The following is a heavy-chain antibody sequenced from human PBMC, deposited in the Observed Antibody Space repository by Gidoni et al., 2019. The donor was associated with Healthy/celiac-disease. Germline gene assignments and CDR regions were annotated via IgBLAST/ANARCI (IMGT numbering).Heavy chain of an antibody. D-gene: IGHD3-16*02. CDR2: IDPSDSYT. Sequence: EVQLVQSGAEVKKPGESLRISWKGSGYSFTSYWLSWVRQMPGKGLEWMGRIDPSDSYTNYSPSFQGHVTISADKSISTAYLQWSSLKASDTAMYYCARRGVMITFGGVIAYAFDIWGQGTMVTVSS. CDR3: ARRGVMITFGGVIAYAFDI. V-gene: IGHV5-10-1*03. CDR1: GYSFTSYW. J-gene: IGHJ3*02.